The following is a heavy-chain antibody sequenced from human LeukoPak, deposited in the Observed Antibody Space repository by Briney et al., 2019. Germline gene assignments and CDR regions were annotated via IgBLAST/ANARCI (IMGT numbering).Heavy chain of an antibody. CDR2: ISWNSGSI. CDR3: AKVLGAEQWLALFDY. J-gene: IGHJ4*02. D-gene: IGHD6-19*01. CDR1: GFTFDDYA. Sequence: PGGSLRLSCAASGFTFDDYAMHWVRQAPGKGLEWVSGISWNSGSIGYADSVKGRFTISRDNAKNSLYLQMNSLRAEDTALYYCAKVLGAEQWLALFDYWGQGTLVTVSS. V-gene: IGHV3-9*01.